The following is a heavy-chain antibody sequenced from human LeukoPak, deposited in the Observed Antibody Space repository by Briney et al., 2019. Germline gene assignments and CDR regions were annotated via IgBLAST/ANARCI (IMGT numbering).Heavy chain of an antibody. D-gene: IGHD1-26*01. CDR1: GGSISGYY. CDR3: ARDEGGSYDY. CDR2: IYHSGST. Sequence: SETLSLTCTVSGGSISGYYWSWIRQPPWKGLEWIGYIYHSGSTYYNPSLKSRVTISVDRSKNQFSLKLSSVTAADTAVYYCARDEGGSYDYWGQGTLVTVSS. J-gene: IGHJ4*02. V-gene: IGHV4-59*12.